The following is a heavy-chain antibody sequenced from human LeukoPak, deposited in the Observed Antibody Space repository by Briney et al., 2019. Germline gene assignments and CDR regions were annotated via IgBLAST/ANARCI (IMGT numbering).Heavy chain of an antibody. CDR3: ARGHYYYYYYYMDV. J-gene: IGHJ6*03. CDR1: GGSISSDNYS. V-gene: IGHV4-61*02. CDR2: VYTSGST. D-gene: IGHD3-10*01. Sequence: TSETLSLTCTVSGGSISSDNYSWSWIRQPAGKGLEWIGRVYTSGSTNYNPSLKSRVTISVDTSKKQFSLKPSSVTAADTAVYYCARGHYYYYYYYMDVWGKGTTVTVSS.